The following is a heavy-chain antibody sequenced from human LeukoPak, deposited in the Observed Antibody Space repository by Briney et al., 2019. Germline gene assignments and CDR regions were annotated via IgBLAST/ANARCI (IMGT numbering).Heavy chain of an antibody. CDR3: ARDWYYYDSSGFYPN. CDR1: GFTFSSYW. Sequence: GGSLRLSCAASGFTFSSYWTHWVRQAPGKGLVWVSRINSDGSSTSYADSVKGRFTISRDNAKNTLYLQMNSLRAEDTAVYYCARDWYYYDSSGFYPNWGQGTLVTVSS. V-gene: IGHV3-74*01. CDR2: INSDGSST. J-gene: IGHJ4*02. D-gene: IGHD3-22*01.